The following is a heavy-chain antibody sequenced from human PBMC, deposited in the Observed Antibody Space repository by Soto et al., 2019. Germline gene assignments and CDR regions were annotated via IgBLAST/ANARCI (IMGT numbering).Heavy chain of an antibody. Sequence: SETLSLTCTVSGGSISSYYWSWIRQPPGKGLEWIGYIYYSGSTNYNPSLKSRVTISVDTSKNQFSLKLSSVTAADTAVYYCARGPIVVVPAAAPNWFDPWGQGTLVTVSS. V-gene: IGHV4-59*01. CDR2: IYYSGST. J-gene: IGHJ5*02. D-gene: IGHD2-2*01. CDR3: ARGPIVVVPAAAPNWFDP. CDR1: GGSISSYY.